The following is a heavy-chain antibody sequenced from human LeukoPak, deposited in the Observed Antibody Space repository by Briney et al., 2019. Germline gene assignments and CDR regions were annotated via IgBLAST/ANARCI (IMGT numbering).Heavy chain of an antibody. Sequence: PGGSLRLSCAASGFTFSSYAMHWVRQAPGKGLEWVAVISYDGSNKYYADSVKGRFTISRDNSKNTLYLQMNSLRAEDTAVYYCARDRVVRGVIMDSDTDYYGMDVWGQGTTVTVSS. CDR3: ARDRVVRGVIMDSDTDYYGMDV. CDR2: ISYDGSNK. J-gene: IGHJ6*02. V-gene: IGHV3-30*04. D-gene: IGHD3-10*01. CDR1: GFTFSSYA.